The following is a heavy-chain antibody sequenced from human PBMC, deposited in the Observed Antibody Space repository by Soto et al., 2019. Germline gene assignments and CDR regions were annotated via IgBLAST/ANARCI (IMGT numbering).Heavy chain of an antibody. V-gene: IGHV4-61*08. J-gene: IGHJ3*02. CDR3: ARVWGGAFDI. CDR2: IYYSGST. D-gene: IGHD3-10*01. CDR1: GGSISSGGYY. Sequence: SETLSLTCTVSGGSISSGGYYWSWIRQHPGKGLEWIGYIYYSGSTNYNPSLKSRVTISVDTSKNQFSLKLSSVTAADTAVYYCARVWGGAFDIWGQGTMVTVSS.